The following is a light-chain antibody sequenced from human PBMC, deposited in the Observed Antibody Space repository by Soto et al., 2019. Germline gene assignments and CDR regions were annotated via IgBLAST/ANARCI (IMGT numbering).Light chain of an antibody. CDR1: QSVSSY. CDR3: QQRSNWPQLT. V-gene: IGKV3-11*01. Sequence: EIVLTQSPATLSLSPGERATLSCRASQSVSSYLAWYQQKPGQAPRLLIYDASNRATGIPARFSGSGSGTDFTLNISSIEPEEFAVYYCQQRSNWPQLTFGGGTKVEIK. CDR2: DAS. J-gene: IGKJ4*01.